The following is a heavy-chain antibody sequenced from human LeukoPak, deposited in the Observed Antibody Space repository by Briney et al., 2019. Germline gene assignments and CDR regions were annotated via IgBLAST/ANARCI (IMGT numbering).Heavy chain of an antibody. CDR3: ARDVGADWFDP. Sequence: GGSLRLSCAVSGFSVDTKYMSWVRQAPGKGLEWVSILYSDNRTDYADSVKGRFTISRHISRNTVYLQMNSLRTEDTAMYYCARDVGADWFDPWAREPWSPSPQ. CDR1: GFSVDTKY. D-gene: IGHD4/OR15-4a*01. CDR2: LYSDNRT. V-gene: IGHV3-53*04. J-gene: IGHJ5*02.